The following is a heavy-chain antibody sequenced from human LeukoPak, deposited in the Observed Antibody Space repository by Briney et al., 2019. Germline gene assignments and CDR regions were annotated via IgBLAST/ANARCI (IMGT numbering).Heavy chain of an antibody. CDR2: ISSNGDST. V-gene: IGHV3-64D*09. CDR3: VKSASSYGANWFDP. J-gene: IGHJ5*02. D-gene: IGHD4/OR15-4a*01. CDR1: GFTFSNYA. Sequence: GGSLRLSCSASGFTFSNYAMHWVRQAPGKGLEYVSAISSNGDSTYYADSVKGRFIISRDNSKTSLSLHMSSLRAEDTAVYYCVKSASSYGANWFDPWGQGTLVTVSS.